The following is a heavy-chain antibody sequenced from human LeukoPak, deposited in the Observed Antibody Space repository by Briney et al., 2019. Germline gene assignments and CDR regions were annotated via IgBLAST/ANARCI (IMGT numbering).Heavy chain of an antibody. V-gene: IGHV3-15*01. J-gene: IGHJ6*03. CDR3: SIDLGPDCSSTSCPEVYHKYYYMDV. CDR2: VKGKNDGRTS. D-gene: IGHD2-2*01. Sequence: GGSLRLSCAASGLTFSNAWIHWVRQAPGKGLEWVGRVKGKNDGRTSDYAAPVKGRFSISRDDATNTVYLQMSSLKTEDTAVYYCSIDLGPDCSSTSCPEVYHKYYYMDVWGKGTTVIISS. CDR1: GLTFSNAW.